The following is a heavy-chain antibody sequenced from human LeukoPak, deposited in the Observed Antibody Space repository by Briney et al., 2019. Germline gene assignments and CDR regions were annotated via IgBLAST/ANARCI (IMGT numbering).Heavy chain of an antibody. Sequence: GGSLRLSCAASGFTFSSYAMSWVRQAPGKGLEWVSYISNSGSTIYYADSVKGRFTISRDNAKNSLYLQMNSLRAEDTAVYYCARGMYIHPEYFDYWGQGSLVTVSS. CDR3: ARGMYIHPEYFDY. CDR1: GFTFSSYA. V-gene: IGHV3-48*04. D-gene: IGHD6-6*01. J-gene: IGHJ4*02. CDR2: ISNSGSTI.